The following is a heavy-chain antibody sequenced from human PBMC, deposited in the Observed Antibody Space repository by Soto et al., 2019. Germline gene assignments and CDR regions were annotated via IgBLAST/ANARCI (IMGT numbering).Heavy chain of an antibody. CDR3: AKDHAYGSGSYYFDY. D-gene: IGHD3-10*01. J-gene: IGHJ4*02. CDR2: ISGSGGST. CDR1: GFTFSSYA. V-gene: IGHV3-23*01. Sequence: EVQLLESGGGLVQPGGSLRLSCAASGFTFSSYAMSWVRQAPGKGLEWDSAISGSGGSTYYADSVKGRFTISRDNSKNTLYLQMNSLRAEDTAVYYCAKDHAYGSGSYYFDYWGQGTLVTVSS.